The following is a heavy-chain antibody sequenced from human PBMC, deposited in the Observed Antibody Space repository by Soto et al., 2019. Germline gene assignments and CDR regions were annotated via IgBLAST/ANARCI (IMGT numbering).Heavy chain of an antibody. CDR1: GFTFSSYS. CDR3: ARVRAYYGSGSHYSPYYYYMDV. J-gene: IGHJ6*03. D-gene: IGHD3-10*01. V-gene: IGHV3-48*01. CDR2: ISSSSSTI. Sequence: GGSLRLSCAASGFTFSSYSMNWVRQAPGKGLEWVSYISSSSSTIYYADSVKGRFTISRDNAKNSLYLKMNSLRAEDTAVYYCARVRAYYGSGSHYSPYYYYMDVWGKGTTVTVSS.